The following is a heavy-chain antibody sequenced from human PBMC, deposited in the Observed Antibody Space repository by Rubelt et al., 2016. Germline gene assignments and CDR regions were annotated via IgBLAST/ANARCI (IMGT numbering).Heavy chain of an antibody. CDR2: ISGSGGST. J-gene: IGHJ4*02. Sequence: QVVENGGGLVQPGGSLRLSCAASGFTFSDHYMGWVRQAPGKGLEWVSAISGSGGSTYYADSVKGRFTTSRDNSKNTLYLQMNSLRVEDTAVYYCAKDFGYCSGGTCYGGDYWGQGILVTVSS. V-gene: IGHV3-23*04. CDR1: GFTFSDHY. D-gene: IGHD2-15*01. CDR3: AKDFGYCSGGTCYGGDY.